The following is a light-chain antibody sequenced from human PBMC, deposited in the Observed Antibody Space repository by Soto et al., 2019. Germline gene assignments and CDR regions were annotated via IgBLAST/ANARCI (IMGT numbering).Light chain of an antibody. J-gene: IGKJ2*01. Sequence: DIQMTQSPSSLSASVGDRVTITCQASQDISNYLNWYQQKPGKAPKLLIYDASNLETGVPSRFSGSGSGTDFTFTISSPQPEDIATYYCQQYDNLSYTFGQGTKVDIK. V-gene: IGKV1-33*01. CDR1: QDISNY. CDR2: DAS. CDR3: QQYDNLSYT.